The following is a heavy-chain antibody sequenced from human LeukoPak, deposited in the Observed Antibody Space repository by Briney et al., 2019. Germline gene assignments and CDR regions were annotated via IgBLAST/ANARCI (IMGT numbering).Heavy chain of an antibody. D-gene: IGHD1-14*01. V-gene: IGHV3-53*01. Sequence: GGSLRLSCAASGFTVSSNYMSWVRQAPGKGLEWVSSIYSGGSTYYADSVKGRFTISRDNSKNTVYLQTNSLRAEDTAVYFCARVRLDRSERNLDAFENWGQGTMVTVSS. CDR1: GFTVSSNY. CDR2: IYSGGST. J-gene: IGHJ3*02. CDR3: ARVRLDRSERNLDAFEN.